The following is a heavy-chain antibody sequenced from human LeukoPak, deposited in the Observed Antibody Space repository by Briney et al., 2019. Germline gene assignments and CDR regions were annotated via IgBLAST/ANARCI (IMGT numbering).Heavy chain of an antibody. D-gene: IGHD6-13*01. CDR2: IYPGDSDT. CDR1: GYSFTSYW. V-gene: IGHV5-51*01. Sequence: NLGESLKISCKGSGYSFTSYWIGWVRQMPGKGLEWMGIIYPGDSDTRYSPSFQGQVTISADKSISTAYLQWSSLKASDTAMYHCACIAAAGTWSHFDYWGQGTLVTVSS. J-gene: IGHJ4*02. CDR3: ACIAAAGTWSHFDY.